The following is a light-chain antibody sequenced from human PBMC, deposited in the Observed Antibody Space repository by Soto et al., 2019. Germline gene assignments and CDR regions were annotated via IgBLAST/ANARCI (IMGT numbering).Light chain of an antibody. V-gene: IGLV1-51*01. J-gene: IGLJ2*01. CDR2: DNG. CDR3: GTWDSSLSGVV. CDR1: SSNIGNSY. Sequence: QSVLTQPPSVSAAPGQKVTISCSGSSSNIGNSYVSWYQQLPGTAPKLLIYDNGKRPSAIPDRFSGSKSGTSATLGITGLQTGDEADYYCGTWDSSLSGVVFGGGTKLTVL.